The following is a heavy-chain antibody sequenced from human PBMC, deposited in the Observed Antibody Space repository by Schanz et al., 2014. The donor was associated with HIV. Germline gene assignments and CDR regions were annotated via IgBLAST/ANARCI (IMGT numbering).Heavy chain of an antibody. D-gene: IGHD3-9*01. Sequence: QVQLVQSGAEVKKPGASVKVSCKTSGYTFSNYAIGWVRQAPGQGLEWMAWVSAYNGNIKYAQKIQDRVSMTTDTSTSTAYMELRSLTSEDTAIYYCARDGAQRYFDFWGQGTLVSVSS. V-gene: IGHV1-18*01. CDR3: ARDGAQRYFDF. CDR2: VSAYNGNI. CDR1: GYTFSNYA. J-gene: IGHJ4*02.